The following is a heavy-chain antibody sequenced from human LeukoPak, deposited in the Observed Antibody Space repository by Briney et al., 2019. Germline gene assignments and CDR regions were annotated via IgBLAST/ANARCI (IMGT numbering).Heavy chain of an antibody. D-gene: IGHD3-10*01. J-gene: IGHJ4*02. Sequence: GGSLRLSCAASGFTVSRNYMSWVRQAPGKGLEWVSVIYSGGSTYYADSVKGRFTISRDNSKNTLYLQMNSLRAEDTALYYCARVTRFGESDYWGQGTLVTVSS. V-gene: IGHV3-66*01. CDR1: GFTVSRNY. CDR2: IYSGGST. CDR3: ARVTRFGESDY.